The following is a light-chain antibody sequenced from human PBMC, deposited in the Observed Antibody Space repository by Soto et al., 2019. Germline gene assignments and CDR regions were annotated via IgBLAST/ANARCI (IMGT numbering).Light chain of an antibody. CDR1: SSDVGGYNF. J-gene: IGLJ1*01. V-gene: IGLV2-8*01. CDR3: SSFAGTNSRYV. CDR2: EVT. Sequence: QSALTQPPSASGSPGQSVTISCTGTSSDVGGYNFVSWYQKLPGKAPKLMIYEVTKRPSGVPDRFSGSKSGNTASLTVSGLQAEDEADYYCSSFAGTNSRYVFGTGTKLTVL.